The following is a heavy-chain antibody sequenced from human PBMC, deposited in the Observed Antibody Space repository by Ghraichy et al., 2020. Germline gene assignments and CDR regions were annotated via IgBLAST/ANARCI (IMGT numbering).Heavy chain of an antibody. D-gene: IGHD3-10*01. CDR2: ISSSSSYI. V-gene: IGHV3-21*01. J-gene: IGHJ4*02. CDR1: GFTFSSYS. Sequence: LSLTCAASGFTFSSYSMNWVRQAPGKGLEWVSSISSSSSYIYYADSVKGRFTISRDNAKNSLYLQMNSLRAEDTAVYYCARTYGSGSYLYYFDYWGQGTLVTVSS. CDR3: ARTYGSGSYLYYFDY.